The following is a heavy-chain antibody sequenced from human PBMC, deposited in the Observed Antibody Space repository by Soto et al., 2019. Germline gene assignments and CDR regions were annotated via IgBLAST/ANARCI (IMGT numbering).Heavy chain of an antibody. CDR1: GFAFTYRV. Sequence: PXRSLILSRADSGFAFTYRVLNKVRQSPGKSLEWVSAINGGGGSTFYADSVKGRFTISRDNSKNTLYLQMHSLRADDTAVYYCANVPEYNFWSGYRYYFDYWGQGTLVTVSS. J-gene: IGHJ4*02. D-gene: IGHD3-3*01. V-gene: IGHV3-23*01. CDR2: INGGGGST. CDR3: ANVPEYNFWSGYRYYFDY.